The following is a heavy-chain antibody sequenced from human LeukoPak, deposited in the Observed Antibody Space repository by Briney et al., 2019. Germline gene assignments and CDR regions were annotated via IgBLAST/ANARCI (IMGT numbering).Heavy chain of an antibody. V-gene: IGHV1-2*02. Sequence: ASVKVSCTASGYTFTGYYMHWVRQAPGQGLEWMGWINPNSGGTNYAQKFQGRVTMTRDTSISTAYMELSRLRSDDTAVYYCARVTMVRGVMAWFDPWGQGTLVTVSS. CDR1: GYTFTGYY. J-gene: IGHJ5*02. CDR3: ARVTMVRGVMAWFDP. D-gene: IGHD3-10*01. CDR2: INPNSGGT.